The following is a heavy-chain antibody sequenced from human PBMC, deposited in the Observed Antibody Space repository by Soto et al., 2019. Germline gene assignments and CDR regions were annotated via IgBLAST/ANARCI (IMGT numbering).Heavy chain of an antibody. CDR2: IYYSGST. Sequence: SETLSLTCTVSGGSISSSSYYWGWIRQPLGKGLEWIGSIYYSGSTYYNPSLKSRVTISVDTSKNQFSLKLSSVTAADTAVYYCARDWNYVDYYYYGMDVWGQGTTVTVS. D-gene: IGHD1-7*01. CDR3: ARDWNYVDYYYYGMDV. CDR1: GGSISSSSYY. V-gene: IGHV4-39*02. J-gene: IGHJ6*02.